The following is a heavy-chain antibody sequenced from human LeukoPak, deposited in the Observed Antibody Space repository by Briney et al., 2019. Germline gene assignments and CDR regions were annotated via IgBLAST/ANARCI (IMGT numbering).Heavy chain of an antibody. Sequence: QPGGSLRLSCAASGFTFSSYAMSWVRQALGKGLEWVSTIRDSGGNTYYADSVKGRFTISRDNSKNTLYLQMNSLRAEDTAVYYCARDLIRVWGYCSGGSCITFNGMDVWGQGTTVTVSS. CDR3: ARDLIRVWGYCSGGSCITFNGMDV. CDR2: IRDSGGNT. CDR1: GFTFSSYA. V-gene: IGHV3-23*01. D-gene: IGHD2-15*01. J-gene: IGHJ6*02.